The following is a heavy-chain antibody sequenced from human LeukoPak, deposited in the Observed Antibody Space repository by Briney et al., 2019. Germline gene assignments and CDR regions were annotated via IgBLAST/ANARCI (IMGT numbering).Heavy chain of an antibody. Sequence: ASVTVSCKASGYTFTGYYMHWERQAPGQALEWMGIINLGDGTTSYAQKFQGRVTMTRDTSTSTVYMELSSLRSDDTDTAVDYCARHDLPGNSPFDYWGQGTLVTVSS. CDR3: ARHDLPGNSPFDY. J-gene: IGHJ4*02. CDR2: INLGDGTT. V-gene: IGHV1-46*01. CDR1: GYTFTGYY. D-gene: IGHD4-23*01.